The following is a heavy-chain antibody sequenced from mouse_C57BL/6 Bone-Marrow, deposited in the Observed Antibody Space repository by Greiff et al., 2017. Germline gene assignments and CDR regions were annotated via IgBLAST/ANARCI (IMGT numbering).Heavy chain of an antibody. CDR2: IHPNSGST. D-gene: IGHD1-1*01. V-gene: IGHV1-64*01. Sequence: QVQLKQPGAELVKPGASVKLSCKASGYTFTSYWMHWVKQRPGQGLEWIGMIHPNSGSTNYNEKFKSKATLTVDKSSSTAYMQLSSLTSEDSAVXYCARVITTVVAPGNYYAMDYWGQGTSVTVSS. J-gene: IGHJ4*01. CDR1: GYTFTSYW. CDR3: ARVITTVVAPGNYYAMDY.